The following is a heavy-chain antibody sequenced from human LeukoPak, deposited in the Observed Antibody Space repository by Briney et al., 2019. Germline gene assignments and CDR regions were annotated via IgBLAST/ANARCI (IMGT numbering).Heavy chain of an antibody. D-gene: IGHD1-26*01. CDR3: ARDKIVGASKFDY. CDR2: IKEDESEK. CDR1: GFTFSNYW. V-gene: IGHV3-7*01. Sequence: GGSLRLSCAVSGFTFSNYWMSWVRQAPGKGLEWVAHIKEDESEKYYVDSVKGRFTISRDNAKNSLYLQMNSLRAEDTAIYYCARDKIVGASKFDYWGQGTLVTVSS. J-gene: IGHJ4*02.